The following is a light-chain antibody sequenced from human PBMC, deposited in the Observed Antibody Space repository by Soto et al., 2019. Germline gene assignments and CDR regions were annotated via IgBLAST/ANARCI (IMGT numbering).Light chain of an antibody. Sequence: QSVLTQPASVSGSPGQSITISCTGTSSDVGGYNYVSWYQQHPGKAPKIMINDVSNRPSGVSNRFSGSKSGNTASLPISGLQAEDEAEYYCSSYTSSSTVVFGGGTKLTVL. CDR3: SSYTSSSTVV. CDR2: DVS. J-gene: IGLJ2*01. CDR1: SSDVGGYNY. V-gene: IGLV2-14*01.